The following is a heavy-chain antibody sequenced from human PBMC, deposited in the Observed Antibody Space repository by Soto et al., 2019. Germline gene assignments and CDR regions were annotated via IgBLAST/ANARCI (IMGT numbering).Heavy chain of an antibody. Sequence: ASVKVSCKASGYTFTSFALHWVRQAPGQSLEWMGWINTGNGNTKYSQKFQGRVAITRDASASTAYMELSSLGSEDTAVFYCVREITTTWYDGFDYWGQGTPVTVSS. J-gene: IGHJ4*02. V-gene: IGHV1-3*04. CDR3: VREITTTWYDGFDY. CDR2: INTGNGNT. CDR1: GYTFTSFA. D-gene: IGHD1-1*01.